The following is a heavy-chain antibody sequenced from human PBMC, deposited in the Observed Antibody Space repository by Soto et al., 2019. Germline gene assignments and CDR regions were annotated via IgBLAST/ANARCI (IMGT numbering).Heavy chain of an antibody. V-gene: IGHV3-30*18. D-gene: IGHD3-9*01. J-gene: IGHJ5*02. CDR2: ISYDGSNK. Sequence: GGSLRLSCAASGFTFSSYGMHWVRQAPGKGLEWVAVISYDGSNKYYADSVKGRFTISRDNSKNTLYLQMNSLRAEDTAVYYCAKDTAQDYDILTGSLVDPWGQGTLVTVSS. CDR3: AKDTAQDYDILTGSLVDP. CDR1: GFTFSSYG.